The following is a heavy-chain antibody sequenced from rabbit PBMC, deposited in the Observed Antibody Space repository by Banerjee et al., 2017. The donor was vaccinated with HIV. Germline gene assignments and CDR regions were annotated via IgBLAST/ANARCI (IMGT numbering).Heavy chain of an antibody. D-gene: IGHD6-1*01. V-gene: IGHV1S40*01. J-gene: IGHJ3*01. CDR1: GLDFSRYGY. CDR3: ARGANSYHTRLDL. CDR2: IGTSTGNT. Sequence: QSLEESGGGLVTLGASLTLTCTASGLDFSRYGYMCWVRQAPGKGLEWIACIGTSTGNTWYASWVNGRFTISKTSSTTVTLQMTSLTAADTATYFCARGANSYHTRLDLWGQGTLVTVS.